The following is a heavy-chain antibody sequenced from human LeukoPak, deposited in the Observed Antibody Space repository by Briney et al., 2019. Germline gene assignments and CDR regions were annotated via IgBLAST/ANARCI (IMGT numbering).Heavy chain of an antibody. Sequence: PGGSLRLSCAASGFTFSSYGMHWVRQAPGKGLEWVAFIRYDGSNKYYADSVKGRFTISRDNSKNTLYLQMNSLRAEDTAVYYCAKVGDYDIWNPFDYWGQGTLVTVSS. J-gene: IGHJ4*02. D-gene: IGHD3-3*01. CDR1: GFTFSSYG. CDR2: IRYDGSNK. V-gene: IGHV3-30*02. CDR3: AKVGDYDIWNPFDY.